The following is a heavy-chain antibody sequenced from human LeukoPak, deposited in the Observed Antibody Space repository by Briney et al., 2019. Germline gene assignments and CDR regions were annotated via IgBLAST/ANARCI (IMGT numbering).Heavy chain of an antibody. D-gene: IGHD3-9*01. CDR3: ARHRYDILTAYSFLVDV. CDR2: IYHSGST. CDR1: GGSISSGGYY. Sequence: SETLSLTCTVSGGSISSGGYYWSWIRQPPGRGLEWIGYIYHSGSTYYNPSLKSRVTISVDRSKNQFPLKLRSVTAADTAVSYCARHRYDILTAYSFLVDVWGKGTTVTVSS. J-gene: IGHJ6*04. V-gene: IGHV4-30-2*01.